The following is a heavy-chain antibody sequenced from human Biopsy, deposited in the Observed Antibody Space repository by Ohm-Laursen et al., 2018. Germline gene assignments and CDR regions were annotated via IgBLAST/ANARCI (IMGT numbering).Heavy chain of an antibody. J-gene: IGHJ5*02. CDR2: INAKTGDT. CDR3: TRGGYYYDSLAYYYWFDP. V-gene: IGHV1-2*02. Sequence: VSSVKVSCKASGYTFTGYHVHWVRQAPGQGLEWMGWINAKTGDTNYAQKFQSRVTMTRDTSISTAYVDLSSLRSDDTAVYYCTRGGYYYDSLAYYYWFDPWGQGTLVTVSS. D-gene: IGHD3-22*01. CDR1: GYTFTGYH.